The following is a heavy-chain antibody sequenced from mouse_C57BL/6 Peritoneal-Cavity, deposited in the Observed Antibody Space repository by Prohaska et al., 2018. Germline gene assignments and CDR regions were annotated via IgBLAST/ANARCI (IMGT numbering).Heavy chain of an antibody. V-gene: IGHV5-9*01. CDR3: ARHGGYNNYFAMDH. CDR1: GFTFSSYT. CDR2: SCGGGVNS. D-gene: IGHD2-2*01. J-gene: IGHJ4*01. Sequence: EVMLVESGGGLVKPGGSLKLSCAASGFTFSSYTMSWVRQTPEKRLEWVATSCGGGVNSYYPDSVKGGFTISRDNAKNTLYLQMSSLRSEDTALYYCARHGGYNNYFAMDHWRRGTSVTV.